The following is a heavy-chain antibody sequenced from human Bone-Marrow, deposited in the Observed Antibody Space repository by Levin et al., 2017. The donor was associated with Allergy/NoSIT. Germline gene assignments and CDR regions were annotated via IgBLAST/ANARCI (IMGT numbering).Heavy chain of an antibody. V-gene: IGHV3-7*01. CDR1: GFTFSSYW. Sequence: GGSLRLSCAASGFTFSSYWMSWVRQAPGKGLEWVANIKQDGSEKYYVDSVKGRFTISRDNAKNSLYLQMNSLRAEDTAVYYCARIPGDDIFRGLDIWGQGTMVTVSS. D-gene: IGHD3-9*01. CDR2: IKQDGSEK. J-gene: IGHJ3*02. CDR3: ARIPGDDIFRGLDI.